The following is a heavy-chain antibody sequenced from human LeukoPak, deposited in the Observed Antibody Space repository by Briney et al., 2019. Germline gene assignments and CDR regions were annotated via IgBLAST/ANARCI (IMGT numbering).Heavy chain of an antibody. CDR1: GSTFSNAW. J-gene: IGHJ5*02. D-gene: IGHD3-22*01. CDR3: ATDFYDTT. V-gene: IGHV3-15*07. Sequence: GGSLRLSCATSGSTFSNAWMNWVRQAPGKGLEWVGRIRSNSDGGTIDYAAPVKGRFALSRDDSKNTLYLHMNSLQTEDTAVYYCATDFYDTTWGQGTLVTVSS. CDR2: IRSNSDGGTI.